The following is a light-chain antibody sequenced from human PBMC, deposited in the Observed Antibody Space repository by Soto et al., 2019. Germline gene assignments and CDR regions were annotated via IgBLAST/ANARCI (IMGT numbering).Light chain of an antibody. V-gene: IGKV3-20*01. CDR3: QQYASSPPIT. J-gene: IGKJ3*01. CDR2: GAS. CDR1: QSVSSSY. Sequence: EIVLTQSPGTLSLSPGERATLSCRASQSVSSSYLAWYQQKPGQAPRLLIYGASSRATGIPDRFSGSGSGTDFTLTISRLEPEDFSVYYCQQYASSPPITIVPGTKVDIK.